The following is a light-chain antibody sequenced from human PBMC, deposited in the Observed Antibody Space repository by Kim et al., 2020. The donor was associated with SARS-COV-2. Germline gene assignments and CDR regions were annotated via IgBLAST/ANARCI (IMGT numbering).Light chain of an antibody. Sequence: EIVLTQSPATLSLSPGERATLSCRASQSVSSYLAWYQQKPGQAPRLLIYDASNRATGIPARFGGSGSGTDFTLTISSLEPEDFAVYYCQQRSNWPTFGGGTKLEI. J-gene: IGKJ4*01. CDR1: QSVSSY. CDR2: DAS. CDR3: QQRSNWPT. V-gene: IGKV3-11*01.